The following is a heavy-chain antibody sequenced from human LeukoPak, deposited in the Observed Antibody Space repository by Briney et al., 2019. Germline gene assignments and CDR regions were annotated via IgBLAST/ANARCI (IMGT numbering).Heavy chain of an antibody. Sequence: ASVKVSCKASGYTFTSYDINWVRQATGQGLEWMGWMNPNSGNTGYAQKFQGRVTITRDTSISTAYMELSSLRSEDTAVYYCARGPWRKRHGSGRSPYYYYMDVWGQGTLVTVSS. V-gene: IGHV1-8*01. CDR3: ARGPWRKRHGSGRSPYYYYMDV. J-gene: IGHJ6*03. CDR2: MNPNSGNT. CDR1: GYTFTSYD. D-gene: IGHD3-10*01.